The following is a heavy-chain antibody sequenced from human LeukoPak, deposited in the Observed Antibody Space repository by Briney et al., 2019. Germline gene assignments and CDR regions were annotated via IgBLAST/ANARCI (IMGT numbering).Heavy chain of an antibody. CDR1: GGSISSYY. Sequence: PSETLSLTCTVSGGSISSYYWSWTRQPAGKGLEWIGRIYTSGSTNYNPSLKSRVTMSVDTSKNQFSRKPSSVTAADTAVYYCARSGDVAEFDYWGQGTLVTVSS. D-gene: IGHD6-19*01. V-gene: IGHV4-4*07. CDR2: IYTSGST. J-gene: IGHJ4*02. CDR3: ARSGDVAEFDY.